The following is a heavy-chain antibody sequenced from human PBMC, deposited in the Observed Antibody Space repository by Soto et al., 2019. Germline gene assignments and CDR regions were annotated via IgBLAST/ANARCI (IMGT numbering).Heavy chain of an antibody. D-gene: IGHD5-12*01. V-gene: IGHV1-2*04. Sequence: ASVKVSFKASGYTFTGYYMHWVRQAPGQGLEWMGWINPNSGGTNYAQKFQGWVTMTRDTSISTADRELSRRRSDDTAVYYCVRGASWMLDYSGEGTLVPASS. CDR2: INPNSGGT. CDR3: VRGASWMLDY. CDR1: GYTFTGYY. J-gene: IGHJ4*02.